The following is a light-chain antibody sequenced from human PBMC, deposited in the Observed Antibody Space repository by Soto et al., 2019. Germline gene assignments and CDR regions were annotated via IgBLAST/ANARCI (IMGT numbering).Light chain of an antibody. J-gene: IGLJ1*01. CDR3: FSYSTSTSLYV. Sequence: ALAQPASVSGSPGQSITISCTGTISDISAYNYVSWYQQHPGKAPKLLIYEVNNRPSGVSDRFSGSKSGDTASPTISGLQADDEADYSCFSYSTSTSLYVFGTGTKVTVL. V-gene: IGLV2-14*01. CDR1: ISDISAYNY. CDR2: EVN.